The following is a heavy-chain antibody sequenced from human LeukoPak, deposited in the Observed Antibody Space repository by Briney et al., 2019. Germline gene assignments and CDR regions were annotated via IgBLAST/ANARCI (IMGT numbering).Heavy chain of an antibody. J-gene: IGHJ4*02. V-gene: IGHV3-23*01. CDR1: GLTFNNYA. CDR3: AGGLLWFGPHPQDY. D-gene: IGHD3-10*01. Sequence: GGSLRLSCAVSGLTFNNYAMSWVRQAPGKGLEWVSGISGRGASKYYADSVKGRFTISRDNSKNTLYLQMNSLRAEDTAVYYCAGGLLWFGPHPQDYWGQGTLVTVSS. CDR2: ISGRGASK.